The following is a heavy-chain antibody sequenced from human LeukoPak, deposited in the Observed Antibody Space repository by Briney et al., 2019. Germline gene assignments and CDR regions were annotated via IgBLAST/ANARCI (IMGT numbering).Heavy chain of an antibody. V-gene: IGHV3-7*01. D-gene: IGHD6-19*01. J-gene: IGHJ4*02. Sequence: GGSLRLSCASSGFTFSDSSLSWIRQAPGKGLEWVANIKQDGSEKYYVDSVKGRFTISRDNAKNSLYLQMNSLRAEDTAVYYCASLPGIAVAGTRSSVDYWGQGTLVTVSS. CDR2: IKQDGSEK. CDR3: ASLPGIAVAGTRSSVDY. CDR1: GFTFSDSS.